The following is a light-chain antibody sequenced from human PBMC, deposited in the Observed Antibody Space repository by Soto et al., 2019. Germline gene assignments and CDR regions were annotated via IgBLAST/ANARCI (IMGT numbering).Light chain of an antibody. CDR1: QGISSY. V-gene: IGKV1-9*01. J-gene: IGKJ5*01. CDR2: AAS. CDR3: QQVNSYPIT. Sequence: DIQLTQSPSFLSASVGDRVTITCRASQGISSYLAWYQQKPGKAPKLLIYAASTLQSGVPSRFSGSGSGTKFTLTISSLQSEDFATYYCQQVNSYPITFGQGTRLEIK.